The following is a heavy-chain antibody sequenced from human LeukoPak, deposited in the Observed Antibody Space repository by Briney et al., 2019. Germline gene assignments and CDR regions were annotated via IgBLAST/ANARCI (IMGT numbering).Heavy chain of an antibody. CDR3: AREGQTFDY. J-gene: IGHJ4*02. Sequence: GGSLRLSCAASGFTFSTYTMNWVRRAPGEGLEWVSSINSISTYISYADSVKGRFTISRDNAENSLYLQMNTLRAEDTAVYYCAREGQTFDYWGQGTLVTVSS. CDR2: INSISTYI. V-gene: IGHV3-21*01. CDR1: GFTFSTYT.